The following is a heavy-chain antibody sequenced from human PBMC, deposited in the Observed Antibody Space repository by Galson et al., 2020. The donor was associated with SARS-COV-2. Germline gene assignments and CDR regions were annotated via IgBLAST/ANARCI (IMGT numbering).Heavy chain of an antibody. Sequence: ASVKVSCKASGYMYSTYGISWVRQAPGQGLEWMGWISAYNGNTNYAQKLQGRVSMTTDTSTNTAYMELRSLRSGDTAVYYCARVSIVVAVAVTFDYWGQGTLVTVSS. V-gene: IGHV1-18*04. D-gene: IGHD2-15*01. CDR1: GYMYSTYG. CDR2: ISAYNGNT. J-gene: IGHJ4*02. CDR3: ARVSIVVAVAVTFDY.